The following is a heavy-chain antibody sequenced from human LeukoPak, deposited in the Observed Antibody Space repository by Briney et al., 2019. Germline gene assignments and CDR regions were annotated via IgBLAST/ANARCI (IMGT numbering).Heavy chain of an antibody. CDR2: ISGSGGST. J-gene: IGHJ3*02. Sequence: GGSLRLSCAASGFIVSNAWMSWVRQAPGKGLEWVSAISGSGGSTYYADSVKGRFTISRDNSKNTLYLQMNSLRAEDTAVYYCAKEFTVTIHHDAFDIWGQGTMVTVSS. D-gene: IGHD4-17*01. CDR1: GFIVSNA. CDR3: AKEFTVTIHHDAFDI. V-gene: IGHV3-23*01.